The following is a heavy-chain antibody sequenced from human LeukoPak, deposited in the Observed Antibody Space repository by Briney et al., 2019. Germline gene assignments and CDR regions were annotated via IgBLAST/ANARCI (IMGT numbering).Heavy chain of an antibody. J-gene: IGHJ5*02. Sequence: GGSLRLSCAASGFKFSDSYMSWIRQAPGKGVEWISYIGPTSTKNSYADSVEGRFTISRDNDRNSLYLQMDSLEDGDTAIYYCARGGNWFDPWGQGTLVTVSS. D-gene: IGHD3-16*01. V-gene: IGHV3-11*04. CDR2: IGPTSTKN. CDR1: GFKFSDSY. CDR3: ARGGNWFDP.